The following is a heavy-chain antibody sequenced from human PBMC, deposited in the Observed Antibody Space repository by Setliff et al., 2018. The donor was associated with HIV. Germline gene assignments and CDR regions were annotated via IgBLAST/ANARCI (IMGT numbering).Heavy chain of an antibody. J-gene: IGHJ4*01. Sequence: ASVKVSCKTSGYRLIGHYLHWVRLAPGQGPEWVGWINPETGDPNYAQKFRGRVLMTRDTSITTAFLHVAKLTSDDTAIYYCATGIPSDLDYWGQGTLVTV. D-gene: IGHD2-21*01. V-gene: IGHV1-2*02. CDR2: INPETGDP. CDR3: ATGIPSDLDY. CDR1: GYRLIGHY.